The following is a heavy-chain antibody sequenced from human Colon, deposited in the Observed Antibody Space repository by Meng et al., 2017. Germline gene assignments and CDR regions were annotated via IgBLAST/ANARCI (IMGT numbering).Heavy chain of an antibody. J-gene: IGHJ2*01. CDR2: INPNSGGA. CDR3: AREGLVGDLRYFDL. D-gene: IGHD3-16*01. V-gene: IGHV1-2*06. CDR1: AYTFAGYY. Sequence: ASVKVSCKASAYTFAGYYMHWVRQAPGQGLEWMGRINPNSGGANYAQKFQGRVTMTRDTSISTAYMELGRLRSDDTAVYYCAREGLVGDLRYFDLWGRGTLVTVSS.